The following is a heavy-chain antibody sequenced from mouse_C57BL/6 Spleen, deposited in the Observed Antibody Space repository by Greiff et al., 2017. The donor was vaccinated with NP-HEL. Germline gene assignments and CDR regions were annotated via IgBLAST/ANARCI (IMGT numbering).Heavy chain of an antibody. CDR2: IDPSDSYT. J-gene: IGHJ2*01. D-gene: IGHD1-1*01. CDR3: ARSGYYGSSYVRDY. V-gene: IGHV1-69*01. Sequence: QVQLKESGAELVMPGASVKLSCKASGYTFTSYWMHWVKQRPGQGLEWIGEIDPSDSYTNYNQKFKGKSTLTVDKSSRTAYMQLSSLTSEDSAVYYCARSGYYGSSYVRDYWGQGTTLTVSS. CDR1: GYTFTSYW.